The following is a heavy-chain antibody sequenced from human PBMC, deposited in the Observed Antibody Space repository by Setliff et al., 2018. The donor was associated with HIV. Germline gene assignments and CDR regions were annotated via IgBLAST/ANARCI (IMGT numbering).Heavy chain of an antibody. CDR2: IDHTGST. CDR3: ARGRNYGSPHFYYMDV. Sequence: SETLSLTCAVYGGSFSGYYWSWIRQPPGKGLEWLGEIDHTGSTNYNLSLKSRITMSADPSKNQFSLKVRSVIAADTALYYCARGRNYGSPHFYYMDVWATGTRSPLL. V-gene: IGHV4-34*01. D-gene: IGHD3-10*01. CDR1: GGSFSGYY. J-gene: IGHJ6*03.